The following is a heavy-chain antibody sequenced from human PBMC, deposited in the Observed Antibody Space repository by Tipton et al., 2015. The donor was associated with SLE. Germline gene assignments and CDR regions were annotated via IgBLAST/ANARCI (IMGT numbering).Heavy chain of an antibody. CDR3: ARANPFYSGYDFDY. V-gene: IGHV1-18*01. CDR1: GYTFTSYG. J-gene: IGHJ4*02. CDR2: ISAYNGNT. D-gene: IGHD5-12*01. Sequence: QLVQSGPEVKKPGASVKVSCKASGYTFTSYGISWVRQAPGQGLEWMGWISAYNGNTNYAQKLRGRVTMTTDASTSTAYMELRSLRSDDTAVYYCARANPFYSGYDFDYWGQGTLVTVSS.